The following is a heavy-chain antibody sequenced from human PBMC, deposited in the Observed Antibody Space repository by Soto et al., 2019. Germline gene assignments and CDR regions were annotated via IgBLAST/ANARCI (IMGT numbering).Heavy chain of an antibody. CDR2: IKEDGSAK. D-gene: IGHD2-2*01. V-gene: IGHV3-7*01. CDR1: GFTFGDFW. J-gene: IGHJ6*02. CDR3: ARDLGRTAAGYYYYDAMDV. Sequence: GGSLRLSCAASGFTFGDFWMNWVRQAPGKGLEWVANIKEDGSAKYFLDSVKGRFTISRDNAKNSLYLQINSLRAEDTGVYYCARDLGRTAAGYYYYDAMDVWGQGTTVTVSS.